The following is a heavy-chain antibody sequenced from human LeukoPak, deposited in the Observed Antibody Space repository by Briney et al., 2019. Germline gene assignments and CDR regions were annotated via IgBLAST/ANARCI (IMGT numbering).Heavy chain of an antibody. CDR3: ARDSRQWELLPDYFDY. Sequence: SVKVSCKASGGTFISYAISWVRQAPGQGLEWMGGIIPIFGTANYAQKFQGRVTITADKSTSTAYMELSSLRSEDTAVYYCARDSRQWELLPDYFDYWGQGTLVTVSS. J-gene: IGHJ4*02. CDR1: GGTFISYA. CDR2: IIPIFGTA. D-gene: IGHD1-26*01. V-gene: IGHV1-69*06.